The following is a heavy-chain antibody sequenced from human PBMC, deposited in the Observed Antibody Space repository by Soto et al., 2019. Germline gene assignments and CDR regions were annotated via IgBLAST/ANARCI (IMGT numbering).Heavy chain of an antibody. CDR2: IYYSGTT. CDR1: GGSISSSNW. Sequence: SETLSLTCAVSGGSISSSNWWGWIWQPPGRGLEWIGYIYYSGTTYYTPSLKSRVTMSVDSSKNQFSLKLSSVTAVDTAVYYCARTRGSKNYGMDVWGQGTSVTVSS. D-gene: IGHD1-26*01. J-gene: IGHJ6*02. V-gene: IGHV4-28*01. CDR3: ARTRGSKNYGMDV.